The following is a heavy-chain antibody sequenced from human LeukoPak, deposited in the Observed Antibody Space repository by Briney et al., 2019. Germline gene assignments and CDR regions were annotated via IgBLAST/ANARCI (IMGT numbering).Heavy chain of an antibody. Sequence: PGGPLRLSCAASGFTFSSYAMSWVRQAPGKGLEWVSAISGSGGSTYYADSVKGRFTISRDNSKNTLYLQMNSLRAEDTAVYYCAKVYRFTMIVVEYYYYYGMDVWGQGTTVTVSS. CDR3: AKVYRFTMIVVEYYYYYGMDV. V-gene: IGHV3-23*01. CDR2: ISGSGGST. CDR1: GFTFSSYA. D-gene: IGHD3-22*01. J-gene: IGHJ6*02.